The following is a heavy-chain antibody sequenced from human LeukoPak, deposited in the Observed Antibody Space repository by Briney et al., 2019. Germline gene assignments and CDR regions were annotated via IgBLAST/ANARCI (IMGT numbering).Heavy chain of an antibody. CDR1: GGSISSYY. J-gene: IGHJ4*02. D-gene: IGHD5-18*01. V-gene: IGHV4-59*08. CDR2: IYYSGST. Sequence: SETLSLTCTVSGGSISSYYWSWIRQPPGKGLEWIGYIYYSGSTNYNPSLKSRVTISVDTSKNQFSLKLSSVTAADTAVYYCARHGYSYGFDYWGQGALVTVSS. CDR3: ARHGYSYGFDY.